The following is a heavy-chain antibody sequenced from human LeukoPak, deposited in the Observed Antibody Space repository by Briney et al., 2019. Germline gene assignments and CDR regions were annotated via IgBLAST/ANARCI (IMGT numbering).Heavy chain of an antibody. V-gene: IGHV1-2*02. Sequence: ASVKVSCKASGYTFTGYCMHWVRQAPGQGLEWMGWINPNSGGTNYAQKFQGRVTMTRDTSISTAYMELSRLRSDDTAVYYCARMDPTYNGAFDIWGQGTMVTVSS. D-gene: IGHD1-1*01. CDR3: ARMDPTYNGAFDI. J-gene: IGHJ3*02. CDR2: INPNSGGT. CDR1: GYTFTGYC.